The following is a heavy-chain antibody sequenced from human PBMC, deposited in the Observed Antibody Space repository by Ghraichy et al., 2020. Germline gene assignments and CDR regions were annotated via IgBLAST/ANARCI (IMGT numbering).Heavy chain of an antibody. CDR1: GGSVSGYY. D-gene: IGHD2-15*01. Sequence: SLTCAVYGGSVSGYYWSWIRQPPGKGLEWIGEINHSGSTNYNPSLKSRVTISVDTSKNQFSLKLSSVTAADTAVYYCATQDCSGGSCLLGAFDIWGQGTLVTVSS. J-gene: IGHJ3*02. CDR3: ATQDCSGGSCLLGAFDI. CDR2: INHSGST. V-gene: IGHV4-34*01.